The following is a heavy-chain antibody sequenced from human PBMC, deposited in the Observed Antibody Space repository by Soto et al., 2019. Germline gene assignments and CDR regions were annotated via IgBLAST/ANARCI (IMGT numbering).Heavy chain of an antibody. CDR3: ARQIAAAGHDY. J-gene: IGHJ4*02. D-gene: IGHD6-13*01. Sequence: PSFQGHVTISADKSISTAYLQWSSLKASDTAMYYCARQIAAAGHDYWGQGTLVTVSS. V-gene: IGHV5-10-1*01.